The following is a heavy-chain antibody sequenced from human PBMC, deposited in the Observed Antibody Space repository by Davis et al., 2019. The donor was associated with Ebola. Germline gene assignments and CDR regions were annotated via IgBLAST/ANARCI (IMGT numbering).Heavy chain of an antibody. Sequence: GESLKISCAASGFTFTGDWMHWVRQAPGKGLEWVSAISGSGGSTYYADSVKGRFTISRDNSKNTLYLQMNSLRAEDTAVYYCARNRGSGTADWFDPWGQGTLVTVSP. J-gene: IGHJ5*02. V-gene: IGHV3-23*01. CDR1: GFTFTGDW. D-gene: IGHD3-10*01. CDR2: ISGSGGST. CDR3: ARNRGSGTADWFDP.